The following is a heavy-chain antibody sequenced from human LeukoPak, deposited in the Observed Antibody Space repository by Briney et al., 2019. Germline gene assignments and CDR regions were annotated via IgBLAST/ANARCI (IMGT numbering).Heavy chain of an antibody. CDR1: GFTFSSYA. V-gene: IGHV3-23*01. CDR2: ISGSGGST. D-gene: IGHD2-2*01. CDR3: VTRCSSTSCYYEYFDY. J-gene: IGHJ4*02. Sequence: GGSLKLSCAASGFTFSSYAMSWVRQAPGKGLEWVSAISGSGGSTYYADSVKGRFTISRDNSKNTLYLQMNSLRAEDTAVYYCVTRCSSTSCYYEYFDYWGQGTLVTVSS.